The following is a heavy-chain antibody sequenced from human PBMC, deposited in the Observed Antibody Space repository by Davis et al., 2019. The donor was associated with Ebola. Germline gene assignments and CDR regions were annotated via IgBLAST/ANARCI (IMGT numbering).Heavy chain of an antibody. J-gene: IGHJ3*02. Sequence: MPSETLSLTCTVSGGSVSSGYYYWSWVRQPPGKGLEWIGYIYYSGSTNYNPSLKSRVTISVDTSKNQFSLKLSSVTAADTAVYYCARVGYYYDSSGYYRGAFDIWGQGTMVTVSS. V-gene: IGHV4-61*01. CDR2: IYYSGST. CDR3: ARVGYYYDSSGYYRGAFDI. D-gene: IGHD3-22*01. CDR1: GGSVSSGYYY.